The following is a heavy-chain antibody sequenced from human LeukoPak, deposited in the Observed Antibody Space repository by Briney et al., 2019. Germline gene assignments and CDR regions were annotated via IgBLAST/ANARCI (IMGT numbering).Heavy chain of an antibody. V-gene: IGHV5-51*01. CDR1: GYSFTSYW. J-gene: IGHJ4*02. Sequence: GESLKISCKGSGYSFTSYWIGWVRQMPGKGLEWMGIIYPGDSDTRYSPSFQGQVTISADKSIRTAYLQWSSLKASDTAMYYCARPGYCSGGSCYSFDYWGQGTLVTVSS. CDR3: ARPGYCSGGSCYSFDY. D-gene: IGHD2-15*01. CDR2: IYPGDSDT.